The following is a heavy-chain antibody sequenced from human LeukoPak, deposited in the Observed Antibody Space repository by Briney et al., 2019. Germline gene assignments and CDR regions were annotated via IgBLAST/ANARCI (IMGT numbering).Heavy chain of an antibody. CDR1: GFIFSNDA. Sequence: GRSLRLSCAASGFIFSNDAMHWVRQAPGKGLEWVAFIWFDGSNKHYADSVKGRFTISRDNSEDTLYLQMNSLRAEDTAVYYCNKEAWRWGQGTLVTVSS. CDR3: NKEAWR. CDR2: IWFDGSNK. J-gene: IGHJ4*02. V-gene: IGHV3-33*06.